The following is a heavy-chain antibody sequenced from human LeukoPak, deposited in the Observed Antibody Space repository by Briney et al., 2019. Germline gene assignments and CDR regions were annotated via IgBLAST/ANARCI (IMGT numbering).Heavy chain of an antibody. Sequence: GGSLRLSCAASGFIFSNYAMHWVRQAPGKGLEWVAVISYDGSNKYYADSVKGRFTISRDNSKNTLYLQMNSLRAEDTAIYYCAKRPGKAAAGPFDPWGQGTLVTVSS. CDR2: ISYDGSNK. CDR1: GFIFSNYA. V-gene: IGHV3-30*04. D-gene: IGHD6-13*01. J-gene: IGHJ5*02. CDR3: AKRPGKAAAGPFDP.